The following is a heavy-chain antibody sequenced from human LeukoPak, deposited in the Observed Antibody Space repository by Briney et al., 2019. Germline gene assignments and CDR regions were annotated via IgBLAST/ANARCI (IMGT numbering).Heavy chain of an antibody. D-gene: IGHD1-26*01. V-gene: IGHV3-30-3*01. CDR2: ISYDGSNK. J-gene: IGHJ4*02. Sequence: PGGSLRLSCAASGFTLSSSYMHWVRQAPGKGLEWVAVISYDGSNKYYADSVKGRFTISRDNAKKSLYLQMNSLRAEDTAVYYCARVDSYSSFDFWGQGTLVTVSS. CDR3: ARVDSYSSFDF. CDR1: GFTLSSSY.